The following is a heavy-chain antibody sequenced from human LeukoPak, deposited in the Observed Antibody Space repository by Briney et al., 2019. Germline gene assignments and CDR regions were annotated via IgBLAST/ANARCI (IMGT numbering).Heavy chain of an antibody. J-gene: IGHJ4*02. D-gene: IGHD3-10*01. CDR2: IYYSGST. CDR3: AKDRGNYGSGSGFDY. CDR1: GGSISSYY. V-gene: IGHV4-59*01. Sequence: SETLSLTCTVSGGSISSYYWSWIRQPPGKGLEWIGYIYYSGSTNYNPSLKSRVTISVDTSKNQFSLRLSSVTAADTAVYYCAKDRGNYGSGSGFDYWGQGTLVTVSS.